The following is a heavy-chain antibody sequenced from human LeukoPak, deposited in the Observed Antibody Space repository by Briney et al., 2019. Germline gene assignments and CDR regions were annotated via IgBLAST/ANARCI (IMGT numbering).Heavy chain of an antibody. D-gene: IGHD6-19*01. J-gene: IGHJ4*02. CDR2: ISTDGSGT. Sequence: GGSLRLSCAVSGFTFSSYWMYWVRQAPGKGLVWVSRISTDGSGTFSADSVKGRFTISRDNAKNTLYLQMNSLRVEDTAVYYCARVADSSGWYYFDYWGQGTLVTVSS. V-gene: IGHV3-74*01. CDR1: GFTFSSYW. CDR3: ARVADSSGWYYFDY.